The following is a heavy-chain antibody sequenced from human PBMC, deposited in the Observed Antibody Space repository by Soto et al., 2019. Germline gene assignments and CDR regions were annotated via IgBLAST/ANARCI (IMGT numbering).Heavy chain of an antibody. CDR1: GGSFSGYY. J-gene: IGHJ6*04. CDR3: GGHGFIFLGVVRPTKARAV. D-gene: IGHD3-3*01. V-gene: IGHV4-34*01. CDR2: INHSGSA. Sequence: PSETLSLTCAVYGGSFSGYYWSWIRQPPGKGLEWIGEINHSGSANYNPSLKSRVTISVDTSKNQFSLKLSSVTAADTAVYYCGGHGFIFLGVVRPTKARAVWGKGTTAPASS.